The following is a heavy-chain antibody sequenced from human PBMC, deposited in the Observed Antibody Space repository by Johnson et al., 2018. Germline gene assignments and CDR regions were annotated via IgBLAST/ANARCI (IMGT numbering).Heavy chain of an antibody. CDR3: ATRALTMIVVDAFDI. V-gene: IGHV3-30-3*01. CDR2: IPYDGSNK. CDR1: GFTFSSYA. J-gene: IGHJ3*02. D-gene: IGHD3-22*01. Sequence: QVQLVQSGGGVVQPGRSLRLSCAASGFTFSSYAMHWVRQAPGKGLEWVAVIPYDGSNKYYADSVKGRFTISRDNAKNSLYLQMNSLRAEDPAVYYCATRALTMIVVDAFDIWGQGTMVTVSS.